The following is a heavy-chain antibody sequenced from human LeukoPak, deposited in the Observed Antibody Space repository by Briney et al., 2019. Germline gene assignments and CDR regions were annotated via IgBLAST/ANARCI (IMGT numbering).Heavy chain of an antibody. CDR3: ARGLTLLWFGELESLA. J-gene: IGHJ5*02. CDR2: INSDGSST. Sequence: GGSLRLSCAASGFTFSSYWMHWVRQAPGKGLVWVSRINSDGSSTSYAESVKGRFTISRDNAKNSLYLQMNSLRAEDTAVYYCARGLTLLWFGELESLAWGQGTLVTVSS. CDR1: GFTFSSYW. V-gene: IGHV3-74*01. D-gene: IGHD3-10*01.